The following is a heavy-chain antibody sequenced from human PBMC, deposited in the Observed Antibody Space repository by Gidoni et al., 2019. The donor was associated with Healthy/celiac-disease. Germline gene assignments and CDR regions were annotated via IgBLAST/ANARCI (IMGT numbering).Heavy chain of an antibody. CDR1: GGSTSSSY. J-gene: IGHJ4*02. CDR3: ARSRLIYSSSPFDY. CDR2: IYYSGRT. D-gene: IGHD6-13*01. Sequence: QVQLQESGPGLVKTSETLSITGTASGGSTSSSYWSWIRQPQGKGLEWIGYIYYSGRTNYNPSLKSRVTISVDTSKNQFSLKLSSVTAADTAVYYCARSRLIYSSSPFDYWGQGTLVTVSS. V-gene: IGHV4-59*08.